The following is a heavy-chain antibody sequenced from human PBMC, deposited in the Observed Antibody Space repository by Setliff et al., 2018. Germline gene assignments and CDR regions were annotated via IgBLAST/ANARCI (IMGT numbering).Heavy chain of an antibody. CDR3: ARVGEYRFLEWFMNYYYNYMDA. CDR1: GFTFSSYA. J-gene: IGHJ6*03. CDR2: ISYDGSSK. V-gene: IGHV3-30*04. D-gene: IGHD3-3*01. Sequence: PGGSLRLSCAASGFTFSSYAVHWVRQAPGKGLEWVAVISYDGSSKFYADSVKGRFTISRDNPKNTLYLQMNSLRAEDTAVYYCARVGEYRFLEWFMNYYYNYMDAWGKGTTVTVSS.